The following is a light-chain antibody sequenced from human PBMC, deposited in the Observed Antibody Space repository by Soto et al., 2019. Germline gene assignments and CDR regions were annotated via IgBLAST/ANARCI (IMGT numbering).Light chain of an antibody. CDR1: QSVRSNY. V-gene: IGKV3-20*01. J-gene: IGKJ4*02. Sequence: EIVLKQSPDTLSLSPGERATLSCRASQSVRSNYLAWYQQKPGQAPRFLIYDASSRATGIPDRFSGSGSGTDFTLTISRLEPEDFAVYYCQQYGRTPLTVGGGTRVDIK. CDR3: QQYGRTPLT. CDR2: DAS.